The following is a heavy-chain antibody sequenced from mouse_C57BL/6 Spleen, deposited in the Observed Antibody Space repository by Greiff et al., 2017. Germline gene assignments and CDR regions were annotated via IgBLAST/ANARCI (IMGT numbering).Heavy chain of an antibody. CDR3: ARNYYDYGYFDY. D-gene: IGHD2-4*01. V-gene: IGHV5-17*01. CDR2: IRSGSSTI. J-gene: IGHJ2*01. CDR1: GFTFSDYG. Sequence: EVKLVESGGGLVKPGGSLKLSCAASGFTFSDYGMHWVRQAPAKGLEWVAYIRSGSSTIYYADTVKGRFTISRDNAKNTLFLQKTSLRSEDTAMYYCARNYYDYGYFDYWGQGTTLTVSS.